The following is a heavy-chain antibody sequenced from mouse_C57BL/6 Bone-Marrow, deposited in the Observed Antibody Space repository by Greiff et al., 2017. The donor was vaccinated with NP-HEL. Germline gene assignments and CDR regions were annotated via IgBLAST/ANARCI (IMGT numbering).Heavy chain of an antibody. D-gene: IGHD1-1*01. CDR3: ARYGSSFDY. V-gene: IGHV14-3*01. Sequence: EVQLQQSVAEFVRPGASVKLSCTASGFTFKNTYMHWVQQRPEQGLEWIGRIDHAYGNTKYAPKFQGKVTITADTSSNTAYLQLSSLTSEDTAIYYCARYGSSFDYWGQGTTLTVSS. J-gene: IGHJ2*01. CDR2: IDHAYGNT. CDR1: GFTFKNTY.